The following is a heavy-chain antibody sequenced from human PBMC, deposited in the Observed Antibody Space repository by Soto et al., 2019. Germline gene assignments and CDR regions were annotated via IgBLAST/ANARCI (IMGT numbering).Heavy chain of an antibody. Sequence: QVQLQESGPGLVKPSETLSLTCTVSVVSISSYYWTWIRQPPGKGLEWVGYVYYSGTTYYNPSLQSRVTISVDTSKNQFSLKVKSVTATGTAIYYCARTGSTWQHLFDYWGQGSLVPVSS. D-gene: IGHD6-13*01. CDR3: ARTGSTWQHLFDY. CDR2: VYYSGTT. CDR1: VVSISSYY. J-gene: IGHJ4*02. V-gene: IGHV4-59*01.